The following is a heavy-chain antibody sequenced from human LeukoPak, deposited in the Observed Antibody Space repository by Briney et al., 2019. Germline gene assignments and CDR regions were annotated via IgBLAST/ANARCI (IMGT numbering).Heavy chain of an antibody. CDR1: GYTFTSYG. D-gene: IGHD3-22*01. Sequence: ASVKVSCKASGYTFTSYGISWVRQAPGQGLEWMGWISAYNGNTNYAQKLQGRVTMTTDTSTSTAYMELRSLRSDDTAVYYCARGLLPRRYYDSSGYHDYWGQGTLVTVSS. CDR2: ISAYNGNT. V-gene: IGHV1-18*01. J-gene: IGHJ4*02. CDR3: ARGLLPRRYYDSSGYHDY.